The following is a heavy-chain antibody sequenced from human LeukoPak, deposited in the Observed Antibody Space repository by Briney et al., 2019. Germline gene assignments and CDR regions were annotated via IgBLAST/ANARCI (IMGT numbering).Heavy chain of an antibody. J-gene: IGHJ6*03. V-gene: IGHV3-21*06. CDR3: ARDGSGFYHYYYMDV. Sequence: GGSLRLSCAASGFTFTDYSINWVRQAPGKGLEWGSSISVVSTYKNYADSVKGRFTISRDNAKNLLFLQMSSLRAEDTAVYYCARDGSGFYHYYYMDVWGKGTTVTVSS. CDR1: GFTFTDYS. D-gene: IGHD6-25*01. CDR2: ISVVSTYK.